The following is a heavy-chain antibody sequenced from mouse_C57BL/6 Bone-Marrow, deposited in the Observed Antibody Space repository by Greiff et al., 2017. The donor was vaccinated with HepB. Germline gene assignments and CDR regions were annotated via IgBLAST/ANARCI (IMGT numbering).Heavy chain of an antibody. Sequence: QVQLQQSGPELVKPGASVKISCKASGYAFSSSWMNWVKQRPGKGLEWIGRIYPGDGDTNYNGKFKGKATLTADKSSSTAYMQLSSLTSEDSAVYFGARSNLLAYWGQGALVTVSA. CDR1: GYAFSSSW. CDR2: IYPGDGDT. J-gene: IGHJ3*01. V-gene: IGHV1-82*01. CDR3: ARSNLLAY.